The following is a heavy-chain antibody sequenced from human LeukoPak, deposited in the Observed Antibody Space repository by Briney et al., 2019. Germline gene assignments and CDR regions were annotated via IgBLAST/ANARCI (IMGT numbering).Heavy chain of an antibody. CDR3: AYEIKLFGVRYDY. CDR2: ISSSSSYI. CDR1: GFTFSSYS. J-gene: IGHJ4*02. Sequence: PGGFLRLSCAASGFTFSSYSMNWVRQAPGKGLEWVSSISSSSSYIYYADSVKGRFTISRDNAKNSLYLQMNSLRAEDTAVYYCAYEIKLFGVRYDYWGQGTLVTVSS. D-gene: IGHD3-16*01. V-gene: IGHV3-21*01.